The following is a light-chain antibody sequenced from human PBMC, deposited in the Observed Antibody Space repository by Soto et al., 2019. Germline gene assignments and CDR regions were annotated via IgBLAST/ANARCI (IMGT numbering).Light chain of an antibody. CDR3: SSYTSNNTLDV. Sequence: QSALTQPASVSGSPGQSITISCTGTSSDVGAYNYVSWYQQHPGKAPKLMIYEVSNRPSGVSNRFSGSKSGNTASLTISGLQAKDQADYYCSSYTSNNTLDVFGTGTELTVL. CDR1: SSDVGAYNY. V-gene: IGLV2-14*01. J-gene: IGLJ1*01. CDR2: EVS.